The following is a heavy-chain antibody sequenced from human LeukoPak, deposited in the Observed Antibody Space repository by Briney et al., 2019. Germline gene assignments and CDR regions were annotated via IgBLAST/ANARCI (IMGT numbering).Heavy chain of an antibody. J-gene: IGHJ4*02. CDR2: IKPDGGEK. D-gene: IGHD3-3*01. V-gene: IGHV3-7*01. CDR3: ASGSLWSGILEN. Sequence: GESLRLSCAAYGFTFSSYMMTWLRQAPGKGLEWVANIKPDGGEKFYVDSVRGRFTISRDNAKNSLYLQMNSLRAEDTAVYYSASGSLWSGILENWGQGTLVIVSS. CDR1: GFTFSSYM.